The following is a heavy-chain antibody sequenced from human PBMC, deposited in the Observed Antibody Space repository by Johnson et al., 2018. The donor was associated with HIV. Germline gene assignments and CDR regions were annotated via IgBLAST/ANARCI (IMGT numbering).Heavy chain of an antibody. V-gene: IGHV3-66*01. CDR2: IYSGGST. CDR1: GFTVSSNY. CDR3: AKDVFCSGYYYAFDI. Sequence: VQLVESGGGLVQPGGSLRLSCAASGFTVSSNYMSWVRQAPGKGLEWVSVIYSGGSTYYADSVKGRFTISRDNSKNTLYLQMNSLRAEDTAVYYCAKDVFCSGYYYAFDIWGQGTMVTVSS. D-gene: IGHD3-22*01. J-gene: IGHJ3*02.